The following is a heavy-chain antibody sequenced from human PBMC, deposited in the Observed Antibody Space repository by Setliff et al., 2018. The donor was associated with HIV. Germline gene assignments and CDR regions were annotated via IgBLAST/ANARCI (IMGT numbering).Heavy chain of an antibody. CDR1: GFTFSDYY. D-gene: IGHD3-3*01. V-gene: IGHV3-11*04. CDR2: ISSSGTTI. Sequence: GGSLRLSCAASGFTFSDYYMSWIRQAPGKGLEWVSYISSSGTTIYYADSVKGRFTISRDNAKNSLYLQMNSLRAEDTAVYYCARVQVLQFSHYMDVWGKGTTVTVSS. CDR3: ARVQVLQFSHYMDV. J-gene: IGHJ6*03.